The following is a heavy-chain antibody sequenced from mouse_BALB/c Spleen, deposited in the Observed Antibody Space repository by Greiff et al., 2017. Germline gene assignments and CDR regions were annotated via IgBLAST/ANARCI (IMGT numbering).Heavy chain of an antibody. CDR1: GFDFSRYW. Sequence: EVKLVESGGGLVQPGGSLKLSCAASGFDFSRYWMSWVRQAPGKGLEWIGEINPDSSTINYTPSLKDKFIISRDNAKNTLYLQMSKVRSEDTALYYCARPDGYPFAYWGQGTLVTVSA. CDR3: ARPDGYPFAY. CDR2: INPDSSTI. V-gene: IGHV4-1*02. J-gene: IGHJ3*01. D-gene: IGHD2-3*01.